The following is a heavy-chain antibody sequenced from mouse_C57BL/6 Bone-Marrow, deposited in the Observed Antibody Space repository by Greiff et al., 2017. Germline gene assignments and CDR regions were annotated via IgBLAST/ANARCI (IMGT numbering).Heavy chain of an antibody. CDR2: SRNKANDYTT. Sequence: EVKVVESGGGLVQSGRSLRLSCATSGFTFSDFYMEWVRQAPGKGLEWIAASRNKANDYTTEYSASVKGRFIVSRDTSQSILYLQMNALRAEDTAIYYCARDAPYYYGSIWYCDVWGTGTTVTVSS. CDR3: ARDAPYYYGSIWYCDV. V-gene: IGHV7-1*01. J-gene: IGHJ1*03. D-gene: IGHD1-1*01. CDR1: GFTFSDFY.